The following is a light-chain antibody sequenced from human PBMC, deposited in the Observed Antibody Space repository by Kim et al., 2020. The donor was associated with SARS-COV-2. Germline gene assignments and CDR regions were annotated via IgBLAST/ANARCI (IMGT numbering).Light chain of an antibody. CDR2: DAS. CDR1: QSVSSY. CDR3: QQRRFWPPLT. Sequence: EVVLTQSPATLSLSPGERATLSCRASQSVSSYLFWYQQKPGQAPRLLIYDASNRATGIPARFSGSGSGTDFSLTISSLEPEEFAVYYCQQRRFWPPLTFGGGTKVGIK. V-gene: IGKV3-11*01. J-gene: IGKJ4*01.